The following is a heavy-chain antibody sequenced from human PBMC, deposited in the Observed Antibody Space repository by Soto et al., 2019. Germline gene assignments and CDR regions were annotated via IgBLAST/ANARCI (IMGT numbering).Heavy chain of an antibody. CDR2: IMPAFGTT. CDR3: AIRGHGVGEAFQS. D-gene: IGHD1-26*01. CDR1: GGTFDSFA. V-gene: IGHV1-69*06. Sequence: QVQLVQSGAEVKKPGSSVKVSCKASGGTFDSFAISWVRQAPGQGLEWMGVIMPAFGTTHYAKRFQGRVTVTADKSTTTAYMELRSLRSEDTALYYCAIRGHGVGEAFQSWGQGTMVSVSS. J-gene: IGHJ3*01.